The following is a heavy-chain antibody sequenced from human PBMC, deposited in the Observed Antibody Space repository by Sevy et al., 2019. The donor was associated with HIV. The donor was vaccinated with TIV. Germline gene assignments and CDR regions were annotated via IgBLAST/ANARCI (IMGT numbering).Heavy chain of an antibody. CDR3: ARESYYGSGSHYQTPRTRILYYYGMDV. CDR2: INWNGGST. CDR1: GFTFDDYG. Sequence: GGSLRLSCAASGFTFDDYGMSWVRQAPGKGLEWVSGINWNGGSTGYADSVKGRFTISRDNAKNSLYLQMNSLRAEDRALYHCARESYYGSGSHYQTPRTRILYYYGMDVWGQGTTVTVSS. V-gene: IGHV3-20*01. D-gene: IGHD3-10*01. J-gene: IGHJ6*02.